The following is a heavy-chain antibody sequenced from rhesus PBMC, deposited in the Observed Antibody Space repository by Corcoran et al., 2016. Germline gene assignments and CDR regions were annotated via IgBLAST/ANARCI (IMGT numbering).Heavy chain of an antibody. D-gene: IGHD3-16*01. J-gene: IGHJ4*01. CDR2: INNDTGNP. V-gene: IGHV7-114*01. CDR1: GYTFTSYG. Sequence: QVQLVQSGAEVKQPGASVKVSCKASGYTFTSYGMNWVRQAHGQRLEWMGWINNDTGNPTYAQSFKERFTFSMDTSISTAYLQISSLKAEDTAVYYCARRHSGSYYFPTEYFDYWGQGVLVTVSS. CDR3: ARRHSGSYYFPTEYFDY.